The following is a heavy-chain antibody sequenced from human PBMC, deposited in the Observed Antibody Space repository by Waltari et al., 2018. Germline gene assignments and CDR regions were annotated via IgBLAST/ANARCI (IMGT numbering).Heavy chain of an antibody. D-gene: IGHD3-3*01. CDR3: ARSSPGFGIDY. Sequence: EVQLVESGGGLIQPGGSLRLSCAASGFTVSSTYMSGVRQAPGKGLEWVSVIYSGGCTYYADSVKGRFTISRDNSKNTLYLQMNSLRAEDTAVYYCARSSPGFGIDYWGQGTLVTVSS. CDR2: IYSGGCT. CDR1: GFTVSSTY. J-gene: IGHJ4*02. V-gene: IGHV3-53*01.